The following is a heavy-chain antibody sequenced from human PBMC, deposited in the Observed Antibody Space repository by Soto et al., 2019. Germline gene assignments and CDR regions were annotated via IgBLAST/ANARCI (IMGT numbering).Heavy chain of an antibody. CDR1: GCSISSFY. V-gene: IGHV4-4*07. CDR2: IYSGGRN. Sequence: QVQLQESRPGLVKTSETLSLTCTVSGCSISSFYWSWIRQPAGKGLEWIGRIYSGGRNNYNPPIKSRVTMSVDTSKNQFSLRLSAVTAADTAMYYCARGSRRWDYWGQGTLVPVSS. J-gene: IGHJ4*02. CDR3: ARGSRRWDY. D-gene: IGHD1-26*01.